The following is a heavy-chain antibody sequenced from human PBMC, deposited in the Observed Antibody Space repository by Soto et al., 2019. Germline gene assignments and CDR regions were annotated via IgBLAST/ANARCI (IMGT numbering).Heavy chain of an antibody. J-gene: IGHJ5*02. CDR1: GYTFTSYG. V-gene: IGHV1-18*01. CDR2: ISAYNGNT. Sequence: QVQLVQSGAEVKKPGASVKVSCKASGYTFTSYGISWVRQAPGQGLEWMGWISAYNGNTNYAQKLQGRVTMTTDTSTSTAYMELRSLRSDDTAVYYCPRDAFMGSYYSGGGWFDPWGQGTLVTVSS. CDR3: PRDAFMGSYYSGGGWFDP. D-gene: IGHD1-26*01.